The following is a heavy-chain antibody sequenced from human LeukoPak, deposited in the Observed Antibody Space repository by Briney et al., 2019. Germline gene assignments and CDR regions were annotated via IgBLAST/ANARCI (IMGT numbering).Heavy chain of an antibody. Sequence: QPGGSLRLSCAASGFTFSSYGMHWVRQAPGKGLEWVAVISYDGSNKYYADSVKGRFTISRDNSKNTLYLQMNSLRVEDTAVYYCAKDGYNQGFDYWGQGTLVTVSS. CDR3: AKDGYNQGFDY. CDR1: GFTFSSYG. V-gene: IGHV3-30*18. CDR2: ISYDGSNK. D-gene: IGHD5-24*01. J-gene: IGHJ4*02.